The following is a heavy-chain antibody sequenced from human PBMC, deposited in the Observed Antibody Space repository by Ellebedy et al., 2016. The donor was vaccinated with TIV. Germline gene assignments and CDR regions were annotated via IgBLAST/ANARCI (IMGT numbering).Heavy chain of an antibody. CDR2: INSDGSTK. CDR1: GFTLSSYW. D-gene: IGHD6-19*01. V-gene: IGHV3-74*01. CDR3: ARAGGSGPLFDI. J-gene: IGHJ3*02. Sequence: GESLKISCAASGFTLSSYWMHWVRQGPGKGLVWVSRINSDGSTKSYADSVKGRCTVSRDNAKNTLYLQMNSLRVEDTAVYYCARAGGSGPLFDIWGQGTIVTVSS.